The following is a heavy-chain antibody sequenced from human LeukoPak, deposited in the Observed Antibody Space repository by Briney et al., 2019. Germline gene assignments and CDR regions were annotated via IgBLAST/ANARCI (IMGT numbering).Heavy chain of an antibody. V-gene: IGHV4-59*01. J-gene: IGHJ4*02. Sequence: PSETLSLTCTVSGGSISSYYWSWIRQPPGKGLEWIGYIYYSGSTNYNPSLKSRVTISVDTSKNQFSLKLSSVTAADTAVYYSAGNHYDSSGPFSWSQGTLVTVSS. D-gene: IGHD3-22*01. CDR1: GGSISSYY. CDR3: AGNHYDSSGPFS. CDR2: IYYSGST.